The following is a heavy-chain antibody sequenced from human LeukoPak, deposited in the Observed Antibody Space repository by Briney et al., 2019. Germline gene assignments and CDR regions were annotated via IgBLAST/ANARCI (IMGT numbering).Heavy chain of an antibody. CDR1: GYTFTSYD. CDR3: ARATRGYCSSTSCYPVDWFDP. J-gene: IGHJ5*02. D-gene: IGHD2-2*01. Sequence: ASVKVSCKASGYTFTSYDINWVRQATGQGLEWMGWMNPNSGNTGYAQKFQGRVTITRNTSISTAYMELSSLRSEDTAVYYCARATRGYCSSTSCYPVDWFDPWGQGTLVTVSS. CDR2: MNPNSGNT. V-gene: IGHV1-8*03.